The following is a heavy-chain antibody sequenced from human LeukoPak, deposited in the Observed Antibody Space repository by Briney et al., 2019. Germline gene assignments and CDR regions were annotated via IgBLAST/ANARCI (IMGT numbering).Heavy chain of an antibody. D-gene: IGHD5-24*01. CDR2: IYHSGST. Sequence: SETLSLTCTVSGYSISSGYYWGWIRQPPGKGLEWIGSIYHSGSTYYNPSLKSRVTISVHTSKNQFSLKLSSVTAADTAVYYCARGGKMATRGFDYWGQGTLVTVSS. V-gene: IGHV4-38-2*02. CDR3: ARGGKMATRGFDY. J-gene: IGHJ4*02. CDR1: GYSISSGYY.